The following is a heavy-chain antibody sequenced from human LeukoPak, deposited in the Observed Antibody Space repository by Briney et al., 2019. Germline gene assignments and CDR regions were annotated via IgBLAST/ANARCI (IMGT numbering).Heavy chain of an antibody. CDR3: ASGVSGRYFDY. Sequence: SETLSLTCAVSGGSISCGCYYWSWIPQPTGQGLEWVGRIYTSGSTNYNPSLKSRVTISVDTSKNQFSLKLRSVTAAGTAVYYCASGVSGRYFDYWGQGTLVTVSS. V-gene: IGHV4-61*02. CDR2: IYTSGST. CDR1: GGSISCGCYY. J-gene: IGHJ4*02. D-gene: IGHD6-25*01.